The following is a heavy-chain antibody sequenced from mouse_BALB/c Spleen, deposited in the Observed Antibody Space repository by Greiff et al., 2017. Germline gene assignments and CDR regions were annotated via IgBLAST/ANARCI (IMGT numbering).Heavy chain of an antibody. CDR3: ARDETSYYRYDGAWFAY. CDR1: GFSFTSYG. CDR2: IWPGGST. Sequence: VQGVESGPGLVAPSQSLSITCTVSGFSFTSYGVHWVRQPPGQGLEWLGVIWPGGSTNYNSALMSRLSISKDNHKSQVFLKMNSLQTDGTAMYYCARDETSYYRYDGAWFAYWGQGTLVTVSA. J-gene: IGHJ3*01. D-gene: IGHD2-14*01. V-gene: IGHV2-9*02.